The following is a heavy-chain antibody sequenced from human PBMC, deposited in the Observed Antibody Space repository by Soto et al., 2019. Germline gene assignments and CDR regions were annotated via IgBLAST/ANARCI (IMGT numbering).Heavy chain of an antibody. CDR2: IKQDGSEK. CDR3: ARVGQGGDPFFDY. Sequence: GGSLRLSCAASGFTFSSYWMSWVRQAPGKGLEWVANIKQDGSEKYYVDSVKGRFTISRDNAKNSLYLQMNSLRAEDTAVYYWARVGQGGDPFFDYWGQGTLVTVSS. D-gene: IGHD2-21*01. J-gene: IGHJ4*02. CDR1: GFTFSSYW. V-gene: IGHV3-7*01.